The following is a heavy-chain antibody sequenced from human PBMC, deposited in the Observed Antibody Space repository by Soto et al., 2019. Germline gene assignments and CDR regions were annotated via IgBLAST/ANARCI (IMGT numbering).Heavy chain of an antibody. Sequence: ASVKVSCKASGYTFTSYDINWVRQATGQGLEWMGWMNPNSGNTGYAQKFQGRVTMTRNTSISTAYMELSSLRSEETAVYYCAREDGYTDYNWFDPWGQVTLVTVSS. CDR3: AREDGYTDYNWFDP. D-gene: IGHD5-18*01. V-gene: IGHV1-8*01. CDR1: GYTFTSYD. J-gene: IGHJ5*02. CDR2: MNPNSGNT.